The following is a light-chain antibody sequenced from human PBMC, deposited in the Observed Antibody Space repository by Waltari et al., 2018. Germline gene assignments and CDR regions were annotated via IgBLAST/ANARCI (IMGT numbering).Light chain of an antibody. CDR2: RNN. Sequence: QSVLTQPPSASGTPGQRVTISCSGSRSNIGSNYVYWYQQLPGTAPKLLIYRNNQRPSGVPDRFSGSKSGTSASLAIRGLRSEDEADYYCAAWDDSLSGRVFGGGTKLTVL. J-gene: IGLJ3*02. V-gene: IGLV1-47*01. CDR3: AAWDDSLSGRV. CDR1: RSNIGSNY.